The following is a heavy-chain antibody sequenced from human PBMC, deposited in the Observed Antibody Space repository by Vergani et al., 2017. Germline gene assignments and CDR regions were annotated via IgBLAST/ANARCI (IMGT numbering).Heavy chain of an antibody. CDR3: AKDIITFGGVIVAVFDY. V-gene: IGHV3-23*04. CDR2: ISGSGGST. D-gene: IGHD3-16*02. CDR1: GFTFSSYA. Sequence: EVQLVESGGGLVQPGGSLRLSCAASGFTFSSYAMSWVRQAQGKGLEWVSAISGSGGSTYYAYSVKGRFTISRDNSKNTLYLQMNSLRAEDTAVYYCAKDIITFGGVIVAVFDYWGQGTLVTVSS. J-gene: IGHJ4*02.